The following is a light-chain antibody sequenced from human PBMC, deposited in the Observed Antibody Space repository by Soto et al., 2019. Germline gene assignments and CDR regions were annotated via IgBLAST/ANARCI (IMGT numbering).Light chain of an antibody. J-gene: IGLJ1*01. CDR2: DVS. CDR1: SSDVGGYNY. V-gene: IGLV2-14*01. Sequence: QSVLTQPASVSGSPGQSITISCTGTSSDVGGYNYVSWYQQHPGKAPKLMIYDVSNRPSGVSNRFSGSKSGNTASLTIPWLQAEDEADYYCSSYTSSSTLNYVFGTGTKVTVL. CDR3: SSYTSSSTLNYV.